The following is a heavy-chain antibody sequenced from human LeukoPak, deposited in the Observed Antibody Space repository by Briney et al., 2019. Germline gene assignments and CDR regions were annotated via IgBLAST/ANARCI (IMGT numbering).Heavy chain of an antibody. V-gene: IGHV3-21*01. Sequence: GGSLRLSCAASGFTFSSYSMNWVRQAPGKGLEWVSSISSSSSYIYYADSVKGGFTISRDNAKNSLYLQMNSLRAEDTAVYYCARAVRDGYNSWYFDVWGRGTLVTVSS. D-gene: IGHD5-24*01. CDR1: GFTFSSYS. CDR2: ISSSSSYI. J-gene: IGHJ2*01. CDR3: ARAVRDGYNSWYFDV.